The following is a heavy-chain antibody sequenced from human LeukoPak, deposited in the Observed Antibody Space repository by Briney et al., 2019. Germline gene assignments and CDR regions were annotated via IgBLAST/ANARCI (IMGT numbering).Heavy chain of an antibody. Sequence: SETLSLTCAVSGGSISSGGYSWSWIRQPPGKGLEWIGYIYHSGSTYYNPSLKSRVTISLDRSKNQFSLKLSSVTAADTAVYYCARGPNYYDSATYYNYWGQGTLVTVSS. CDR2: IYHSGST. CDR3: ARGPNYYDSATYYNY. CDR1: GGSISSGGYS. D-gene: IGHD3-22*01. V-gene: IGHV4-30-2*01. J-gene: IGHJ4*02.